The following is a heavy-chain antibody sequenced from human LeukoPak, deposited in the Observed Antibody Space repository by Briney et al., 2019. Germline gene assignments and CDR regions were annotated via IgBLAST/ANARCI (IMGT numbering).Heavy chain of an antibody. CDR3: ARDRYCSSTSCYQRNWFDP. D-gene: IGHD2-2*01. J-gene: IGHJ5*02. Sequence: GGSRNLSFEPPGFTSSTNYMSWIRQAPGKGLKGVSSISRSSSYTNYADSVKGRFTISRDNAKNSLYLQMNSLRAEDTAVYYCARDRYCSSTSCYQRNWFDPWGQGTLVTVSS. CDR1: GFTSSTNY. V-gene: IGHV3-11*05. CDR2: ISRSSSYT.